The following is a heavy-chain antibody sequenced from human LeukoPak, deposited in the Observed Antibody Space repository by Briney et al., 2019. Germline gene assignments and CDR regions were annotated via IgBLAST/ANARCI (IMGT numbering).Heavy chain of an antibody. J-gene: IGHJ4*02. CDR3: ARIPLFNAAVRGVNRPYYFDY. D-gene: IGHD3-10*01. Sequence: SETLSLTCTVSGASISSNSYYWGWIRQPPGKGLEWIGSMYYSGSTYYNPSLKSRVTISGDTSKNQFSLKLSSVTAADTAVYYCARIPLFNAAVRGVNRPYYFDYWGQGTLVTVSS. CDR1: GASISSNSYY. V-gene: IGHV4-39*07. CDR2: MYYSGST.